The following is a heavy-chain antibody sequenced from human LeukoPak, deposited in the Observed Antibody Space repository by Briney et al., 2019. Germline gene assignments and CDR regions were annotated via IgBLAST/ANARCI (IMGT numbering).Heavy chain of an antibody. CDR1: GGSFSGYY. CDR3: AKDARRTSGWYYFDY. Sequence: ETLSLTCAVYGGSFSGYYWSWVRQAPGKGLEWVSSISYSGDATYNADSVKGRFTISRDNSKNTLYVQMSSLRAEDSAVYYCAKDARRTSGWYYFDYWGRGIPVTVSS. D-gene: IGHD6-19*01. J-gene: IGHJ4*02. CDR2: ISYSGDAT. V-gene: IGHV3-23*01.